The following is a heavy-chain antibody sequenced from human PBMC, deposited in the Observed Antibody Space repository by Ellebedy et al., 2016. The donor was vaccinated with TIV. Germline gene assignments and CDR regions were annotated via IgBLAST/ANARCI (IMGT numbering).Heavy chain of an antibody. D-gene: IGHD4-17*01. V-gene: IGHV4-59*01. CDR2: IYYSGST. CDR1: GGSISSYY. CDR3: ARLMGLTTVSTQGFYGLDV. J-gene: IGHJ6*02. Sequence: SETLSLTXTVSGGSISSYYWSWIRQPPGKGLEWIGYIYYSGSTNYNPSLKSRVTISVDTSKNQFSLKLSSVTAADTAVYYCARLMGLTTVSTQGFYGLDVWGQGTTVTVSS.